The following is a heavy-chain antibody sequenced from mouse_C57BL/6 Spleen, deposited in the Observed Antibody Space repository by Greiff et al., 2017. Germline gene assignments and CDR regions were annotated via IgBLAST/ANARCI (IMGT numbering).Heavy chain of an antibody. CDR3: AREGLYYAMDY. J-gene: IGHJ4*01. D-gene: IGHD3-3*01. CDR1: GYAFTNYL. CDR2: INPGSGGT. Sequence: VQLQQSGAELVRPGTSVKVSCKASGYAFTNYLIEWIKQRPGQGLEWIGVINPGSGGTTYNEKFKGKASLTADKSSSTAYMQLSSLTSEASAVYFCAREGLYYAMDYWGRGTSVTVSS. V-gene: IGHV1-54*01.